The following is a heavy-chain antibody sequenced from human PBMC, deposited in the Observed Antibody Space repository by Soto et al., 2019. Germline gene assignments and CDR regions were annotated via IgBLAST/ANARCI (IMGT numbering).Heavy chain of an antibody. D-gene: IGHD6-19*01. CDR1: GDSVSSGGYY. Sequence: SETLSLTCTVSGDSVSSGGYYWSWIRQPPGKGLEWIGYIYSSGSANYNPSLKSRVTISRDTSKNQISLKVASVTDADTAGYYCARGFSSVSMDAWGQGTMVTVSS. CDR3: ARGFSSVSMDA. CDR2: IYSSGSA. V-gene: IGHV4-61*08. J-gene: IGHJ6*02.